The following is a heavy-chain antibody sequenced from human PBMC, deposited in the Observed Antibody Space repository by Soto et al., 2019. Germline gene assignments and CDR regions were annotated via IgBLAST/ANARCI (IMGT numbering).Heavy chain of an antibody. CDR1: GFSLSARGVG. D-gene: IGHD3-16*02. J-gene: IGHJ6*02. CDR3: AHRGGGEVYVWGSYRSTEAFYYSAMDV. V-gene: IGHV2-5*02. Sequence: SGPTLANPTQTLTLICTFSGFSLSARGVGVGWIRQPPGKALEWLALIYWEGDKRYSPSKRSRLTIIKDTSKNRVVLKLTNMDPVDTATYYCAHRGGGEVYVWGSYRSTEAFYYSAMDVWGQGTRVTVSS. CDR2: IYWEGDK.